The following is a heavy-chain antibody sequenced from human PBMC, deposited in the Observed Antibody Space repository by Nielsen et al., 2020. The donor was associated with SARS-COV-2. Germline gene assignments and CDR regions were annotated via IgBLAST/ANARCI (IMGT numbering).Heavy chain of an antibody. CDR1: GFTFNIYA. Sequence: GESLKISCAVSGFTFNIYAMTWVRQAPGKGLDWVSTITSADSTYYTDSVRGRFTISRDNSKNTLYLQMNSLRGEDTALYYCAKDPNDRGGWYLDSWGQGALVTVSS. D-gene: IGHD6-19*01. J-gene: IGHJ4*02. CDR3: AKDPNDRGGWYLDS. V-gene: IGHV3-23*01. CDR2: ITSADST.